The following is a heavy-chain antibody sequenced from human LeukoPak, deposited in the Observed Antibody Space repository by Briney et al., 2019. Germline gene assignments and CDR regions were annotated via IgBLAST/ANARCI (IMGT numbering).Heavy chain of an antibody. CDR3: AKVITFGGVIGNFDY. CDR2: ISASGSTT. J-gene: IGHJ4*02. Sequence: GGSLRLSCEASGFSFSSHAMSWVRQGPGKGLEWVSVISASGSTTYYAVSVKGRFTISRDNSKNTLYLQMNSLRAEDTAVYYCAKVITFGGVIGNFDYWGQGTLVTVSS. CDR1: GFSFSSHA. D-gene: IGHD3-16*02. V-gene: IGHV3-23*01.